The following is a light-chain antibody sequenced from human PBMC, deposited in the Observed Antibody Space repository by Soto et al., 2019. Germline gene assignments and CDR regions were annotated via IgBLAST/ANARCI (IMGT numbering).Light chain of an antibody. CDR1: QTFSNSF. V-gene: IGKV3D-20*02. Sequence: EIVLTQSPGTLSLSPGERATLSCRASQTFSNSFLSWFQQIPGQAPRLLIYDASNRATGIPARFSGSGSGTDFTLTISSLEPEDFAVYYCQQRSNWLTFGGGTKVDIK. CDR2: DAS. CDR3: QQRSNWLT. J-gene: IGKJ4*01.